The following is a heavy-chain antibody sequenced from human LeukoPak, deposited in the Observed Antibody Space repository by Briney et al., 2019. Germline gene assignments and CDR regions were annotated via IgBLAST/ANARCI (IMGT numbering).Heavy chain of an antibody. CDR1: GGSISSYY. Sequence: SETLSLTCTVSGGSISSYYWSWIRQPPGKGLEWIGYIYYSGSTNYNPSLKSRVAISVDTSKNQFSLKLSSVTAADTAVYYCAREVLSVYYYYMDVWGKGTTVTVSS. CDR3: AREVLSVYYYYMDV. J-gene: IGHJ6*03. V-gene: IGHV4-59*01. CDR2: IYYSGST. D-gene: IGHD4/OR15-4a*01.